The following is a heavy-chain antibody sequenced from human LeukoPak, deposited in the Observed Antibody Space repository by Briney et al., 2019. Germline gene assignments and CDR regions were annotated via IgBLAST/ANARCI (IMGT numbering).Heavy chain of an antibody. CDR3: ARDLNTAMVTLGGTIDP. V-gene: IGHV3-33*01. J-gene: IGHJ5*02. CDR1: GFTFSSYG. Sequence: PGRSLRLSCAASGFTFSSYGMHWVRQAPGKGLEWVAVIWYDGSNEYYADSVKGRFTISRDNSKNTLYLQMNSLRAEDTAVYYCARDLNTAMVTLGGTIDPWGQGTLVTVSS. D-gene: IGHD5-18*01. CDR2: IWYDGSNE.